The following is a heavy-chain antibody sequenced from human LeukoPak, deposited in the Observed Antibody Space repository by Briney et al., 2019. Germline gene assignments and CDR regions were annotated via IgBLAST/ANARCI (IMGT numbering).Heavy chain of an antibody. CDR1: GFTFSDYY. V-gene: IGHV3-11*01. CDR2: ISSSGSTI. J-gene: IGHJ4*02. Sequence: KPGGSLRLSCAASGFTFSDYYMSWIRQAPGKGLEWVSYISSSGSTIYYADSVKGRSTISRDNAKNSLYLQMNSLRAEDTAVYYCARDLKSGYYDSSGYRYWGQGTLVTVSS. CDR3: ARDLKSGYYDSSGYRY. D-gene: IGHD3-22*01.